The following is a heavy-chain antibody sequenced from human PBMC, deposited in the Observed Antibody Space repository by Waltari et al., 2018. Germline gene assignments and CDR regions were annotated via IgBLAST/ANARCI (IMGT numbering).Heavy chain of an antibody. CDR1: GFHFRGTW. Sequence: VQLVVSGGGWVKPGGSLGLSCVASGFHFRGTWMSWVRQAPGKGLEWVGRIKSKPDGETTDYAAPLKGRFTISRDDSKTTLFLQMDSLKSEDTAVYYCTTGGVKGPHDAFDIWGQGTIVTVSS. CDR2: IKSKPDGETT. V-gene: IGHV3-15*01. CDR3: TTGGVKGPHDAFDI. D-gene: IGHD2-8*01. J-gene: IGHJ3*02.